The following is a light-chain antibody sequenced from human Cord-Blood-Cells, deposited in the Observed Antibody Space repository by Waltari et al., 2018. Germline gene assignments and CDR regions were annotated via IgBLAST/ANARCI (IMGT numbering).Light chain of an antibody. CDR3: QQYGSSPWT. Sequence: EIVLTQSPGTLSLSPGERATLSCRASQSVSSSYLAWYQQKPGQAPRLLIYGASSRATGIPDRFSGSRSGTDFTLTISRLEPEDFAVYYCQQYGSSPWTFDQGTKVEIK. J-gene: IGKJ1*01. V-gene: IGKV3-20*01. CDR1: QSVSSSY. CDR2: GAS.